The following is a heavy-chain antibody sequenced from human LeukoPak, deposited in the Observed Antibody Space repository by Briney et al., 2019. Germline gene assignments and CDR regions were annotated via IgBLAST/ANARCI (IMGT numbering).Heavy chain of an antibody. CDR2: INPSGGST. D-gene: IGHD6-19*01. V-gene: IGHV1-46*01. J-gene: IGHJ4*02. CDR1: EYTFTSYY. Sequence: ASVTVSCKASEYTFTSYYMHWVRQAPGQGLEWIGLINPSGGSTSYAQKFQGRVTMTRDTSTYTVYMELSRLRSEDTAVYYCARGGGGVAGQLSPDYWGQGTLVTVSP. CDR3: ARGGGGVAGQLSPDY.